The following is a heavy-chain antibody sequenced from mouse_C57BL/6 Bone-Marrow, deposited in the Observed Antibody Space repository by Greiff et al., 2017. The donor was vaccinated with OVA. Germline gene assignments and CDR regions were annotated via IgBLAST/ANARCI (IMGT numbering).Heavy chain of an antibody. CDR3: ARQGDYDVRMDY. CDR1: GFTFSDYY. D-gene: IGHD2-4*01. V-gene: IGHV5-12*01. CDR2: ISNGGGST. J-gene: IGHJ4*01. Sequence: DVKLVESGGGLVQPGGSLKLSCAASGFTFSDYYMYWVRQTPEKRLEWVAYISNGGGSTYYPDTVKGRFTISRDNAKNTLYLQMSRLKSEDTAMYYCARQGDYDVRMDYWGQGTSVTVSS.